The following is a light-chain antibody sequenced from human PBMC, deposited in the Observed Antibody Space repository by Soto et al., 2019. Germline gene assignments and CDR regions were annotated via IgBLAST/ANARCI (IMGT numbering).Light chain of an antibody. CDR1: SSDVGGYNY. Sequence: QSALTQPASVSGSPGQSITISCTGTSSDVGGYNYVAWYQQYPGKVPKLMIYDVSNRPSGVSNRFSGSKSGNTASLTISGLQAEDEADYYCSSYTSSGTYVFGTGTKLTVL. CDR2: DVS. CDR3: SSYTSSGTYV. V-gene: IGLV2-14*01. J-gene: IGLJ1*01.